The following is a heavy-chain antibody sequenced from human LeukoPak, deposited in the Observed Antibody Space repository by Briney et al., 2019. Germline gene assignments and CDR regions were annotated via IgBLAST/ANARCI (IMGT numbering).Heavy chain of an antibody. CDR1: GGSIRSSYYY. CDR2: IYDSGST. D-gene: IGHD3-3*01. Sequence: SETLSLTCTVSGGSIRSSYYYWGWIRQPPGKGLEWIGSIYDSGSTYYNPSLKSRVTISVDTSKNQFSLKLNSVTAADTAVYYCATRPITIFGVVILHLPDYFDYWGQGTLVTVSS. J-gene: IGHJ4*02. CDR3: ATRPITIFGVVILHLPDYFDY. V-gene: IGHV4-39*01.